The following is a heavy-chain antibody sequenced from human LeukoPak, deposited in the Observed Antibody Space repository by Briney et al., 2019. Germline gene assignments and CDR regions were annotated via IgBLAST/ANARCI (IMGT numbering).Heavy chain of an antibody. CDR1: GGSISSGGYF. D-gene: IGHD6-6*01. CDR2: IYYSGST. CDR3: ARVGSSSLDYYYYYMDV. Sequence: SQTLSLTCTVSGGSISSGGYFWSWIRQHPGKGLEWIGYIYYSGSTNYNPSLKSRVTMSVDTSKNQFSLKLSSVTAADTAVYYCARVGSSSLDYYYYYMDVWGKGTTVTVSS. V-gene: IGHV4-31*03. J-gene: IGHJ6*03.